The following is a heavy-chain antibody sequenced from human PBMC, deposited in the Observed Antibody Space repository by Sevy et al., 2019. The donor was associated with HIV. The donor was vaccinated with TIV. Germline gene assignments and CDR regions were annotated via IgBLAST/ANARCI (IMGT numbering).Heavy chain of an antibody. CDR2: ISFDARNK. J-gene: IGHJ1*01. Sequence: GGSLRLSCAASGFTFSRYSMHWVRQAPGKGLEWVATISFDARNKHYADSVKGRFTISRDNFRNSLFLQMNCLRPEDTAVYYCALERLSSDVAEYFQNWGQGTLVTVSS. V-gene: IGHV3-30*04. D-gene: IGHD1-1*01. CDR1: GFTFSRYS. CDR3: ALERLSSDVAEYFQN.